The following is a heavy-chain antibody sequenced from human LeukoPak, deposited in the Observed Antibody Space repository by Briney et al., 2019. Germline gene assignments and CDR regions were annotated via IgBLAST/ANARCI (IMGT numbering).Heavy chain of an antibody. V-gene: IGHV3-74*01. CDR3: ATAPSEIGGYYPEYFRH. CDR1: GFTFSTYW. Sequence: GGSLRLSCAASGFTFSTYWMHWVRQAPGKGLVWVSRIKSDGSTNYADSVKGRFTISRDNAKNTVSLQMNSLRPEDTGVYYCATAPSEIGGYYPEYFRHWGQGTLVTVSS. D-gene: IGHD3-22*01. J-gene: IGHJ1*01. CDR2: IKSDGST.